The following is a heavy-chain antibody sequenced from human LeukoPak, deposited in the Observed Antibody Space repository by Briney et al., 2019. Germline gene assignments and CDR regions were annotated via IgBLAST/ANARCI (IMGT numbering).Heavy chain of an antibody. CDR3: ARDGFYDDSSGSWFDP. Sequence: GGSLRLSCAASKFSVSSNYMTWVRQAPGKGLEWVAFIRFDGSNKHYADSVKGRFTISRDNSKNTLYVQMSSLRAEDTAVYYCARDGFYDDSSGSWFDPWGQGTLVTVSS. CDR2: IRFDGSNK. V-gene: IGHV3-30*02. D-gene: IGHD3-22*01. CDR1: KFSVSSNY. J-gene: IGHJ5*02.